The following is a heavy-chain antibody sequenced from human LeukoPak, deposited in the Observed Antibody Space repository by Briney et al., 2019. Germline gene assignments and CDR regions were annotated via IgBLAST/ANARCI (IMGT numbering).Heavy chain of an antibody. V-gene: IGHV3-48*03. Sequence: PGGSLRLSCAASGFTFSSNEMNWVRQAPGKGLEWVSYISSGSTIYDADSVKSRFTISRDNAKNSLYLQMNSLRAEDTAVYYCARESIAVAGAPFDYWGQGTLVTVSS. D-gene: IGHD6-19*01. CDR1: GFTFSSNE. J-gene: IGHJ4*02. CDR2: ISSGSTI. CDR3: ARESIAVAGAPFDY.